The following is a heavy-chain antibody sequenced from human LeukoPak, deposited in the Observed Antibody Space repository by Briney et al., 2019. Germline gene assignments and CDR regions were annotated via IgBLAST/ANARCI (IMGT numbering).Heavy chain of an antibody. D-gene: IGHD4-23*01. CDR3: ARRDYGGTSAAFDI. Sequence: GESLKISFKGSGYNFTTYWVAWVRHMPGKGLEWKGIIFPGDSDTRYRPSFQGQVTISADKSISTAYLQWSSLKASDTAMYYCARRDYGGTSAAFDIWGQGTMVTVSS. CDR1: GYNFTTYW. CDR2: IFPGDSDT. V-gene: IGHV5-51*01. J-gene: IGHJ3*02.